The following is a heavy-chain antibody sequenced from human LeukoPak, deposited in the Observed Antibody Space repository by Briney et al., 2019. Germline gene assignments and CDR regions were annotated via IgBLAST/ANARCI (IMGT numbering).Heavy chain of an antibody. V-gene: IGHV3-30*03. Sequence: GGSLRLSCAASGFTFSTYGMHWVRQAPGKGLEWVAVISHDGGDEHYTDSVTGRFTISRDNSKNTLYLQMNSLRAEDTAVYYCARDDPYSSGWFGFDYWGQGTLVTVSS. D-gene: IGHD6-19*01. CDR1: GFTFSTYG. J-gene: IGHJ4*02. CDR3: ARDDPYSSGWFGFDY. CDR2: ISHDGGDE.